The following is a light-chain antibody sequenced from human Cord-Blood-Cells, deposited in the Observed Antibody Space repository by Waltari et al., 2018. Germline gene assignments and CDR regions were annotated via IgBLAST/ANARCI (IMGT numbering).Light chain of an antibody. J-gene: IGLJ2*01. CDR3: SSYTSSSTLV. CDR2: YVS. Sequence: QSALTQPASVSWSPGQSITISCTGTSSDVGGYNYVTWYQQHPGQAPNLMIYYVSNRPSGVSNRFSGSKSGNTASLTISGLQAEDEADYYCSSYTSSSTLVFGGGTKLTVL. CDR1: SSDVGGYNY. V-gene: IGLV2-14*01.